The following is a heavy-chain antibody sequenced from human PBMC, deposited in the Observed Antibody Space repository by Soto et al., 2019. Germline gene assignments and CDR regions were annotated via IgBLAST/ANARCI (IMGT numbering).Heavy chain of an antibody. V-gene: IGHV3-23*01. CDR2: ISHSDHST. Sequence: EVQLLESGGGLVQPRGSLRLSCAASGFPFSRCAMNWVRQAPGKGLEWVSTISHSDHSTYYADSVKGRFTVSRDNSENTLYLQLNGLRAEDTAIYYCAKRGGDSGWGDFDSWGQGTLVTVSS. D-gene: IGHD6-19*01. J-gene: IGHJ4*02. CDR1: GFPFSRCA. CDR3: AKRGGDSGWGDFDS.